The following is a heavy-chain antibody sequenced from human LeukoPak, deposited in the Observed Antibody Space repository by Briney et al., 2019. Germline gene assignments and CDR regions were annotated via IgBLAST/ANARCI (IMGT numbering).Heavy chain of an antibody. CDR1: GYTFTSYD. J-gene: IGHJ4*02. CDR2: MNPNSGNT. V-gene: IGHV1-8*01. D-gene: IGHD3-9*01. CDR3: ARGRDRQGYYDILTGPISPINDY. Sequence: ASVKVSCKASGYTFTSYDINWVRQATGQGIEWMGWMNPNSGNTGYAQKFQGRVTMTRNTSISTAYMELSSLRSEDTAVYYCARGRDRQGYYDILTGPISPINDYWGQGTLVTVSS.